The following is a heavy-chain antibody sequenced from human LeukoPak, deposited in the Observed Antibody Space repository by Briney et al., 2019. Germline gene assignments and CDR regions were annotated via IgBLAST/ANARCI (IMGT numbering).Heavy chain of an antibody. D-gene: IGHD4-23*01. CDR2: IYYSGST. V-gene: IGHV4-59*08. Sequence: PSETLSLTCAVYGGSFSGYYWSWIRQPPGKGLEWIGYIYYSGSTNYNPSLKSRVTISVDTSKNQFSLKLSSVTAADTAVYYCARHGKGWFDPWGQGTLVTVSS. J-gene: IGHJ5*02. CDR1: GGSFSGYY. CDR3: ARHGKGWFDP.